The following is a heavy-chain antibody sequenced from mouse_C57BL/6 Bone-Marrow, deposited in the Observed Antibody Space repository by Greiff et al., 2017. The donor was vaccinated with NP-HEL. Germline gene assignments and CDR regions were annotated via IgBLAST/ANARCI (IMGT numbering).Heavy chain of an antibody. Sequence: VKLQQSDAELVKPGASVKISCKVSGYTFTDHTIHWMKQRPEQGLEWIGYIYPRDGSTKYNEKFKGKATLTADKSSSTAYMQLNSLTSEDSAVYFCARGIRLREGPYAMDYWGQGTSVTVSS. CDR2: IYPRDGST. D-gene: IGHD2-4*01. CDR3: ARGIRLREGPYAMDY. CDR1: GYTFTDHT. V-gene: IGHV1-78*01. J-gene: IGHJ4*01.